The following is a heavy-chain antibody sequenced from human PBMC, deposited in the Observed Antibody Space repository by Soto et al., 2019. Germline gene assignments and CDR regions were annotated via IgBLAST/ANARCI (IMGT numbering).Heavy chain of an antibody. V-gene: IGHV3-33*01. J-gene: IGHJ6*02. CDR3: ARGTGYYDYGMDV. CDR1: GFTFSSSG. CDR2: IWYDGSNK. D-gene: IGHD1-1*01. Sequence: QVQLVESGGGVVQPGRSLRLSCAASGFTFSSSGMHWVRQAPGKGLEWVALIWYDGSNKYYADSVKGRFTISRDNSKNTMYLQMNSLRVEDTAMYYWARGTGYYDYGMDVWGQGTTVTVSS.